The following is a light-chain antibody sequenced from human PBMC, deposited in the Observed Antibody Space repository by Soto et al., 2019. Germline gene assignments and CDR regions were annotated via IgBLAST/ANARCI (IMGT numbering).Light chain of an antibody. CDR1: QNIRSN. V-gene: IGKV3-15*01. CDR3: QQHGQWPIT. CDR2: ETS. J-gene: IGKJ5*01. Sequence: EIVMTQSPGTLSVSPGERATLSCRASQNIRSNLAWYQQKPGQAPRLLIYETSTRAPGIPARFSGSGSGTEFTLTISSLQPEDFATYYCQQHGQWPITFGQGTRLEIK.